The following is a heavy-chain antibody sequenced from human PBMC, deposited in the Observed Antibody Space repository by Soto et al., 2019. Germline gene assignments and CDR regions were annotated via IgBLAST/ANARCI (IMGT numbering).Heavy chain of an antibody. V-gene: IGHV4-59*08. CDR3: ARLYPRGKWFDP. CDR2: IYYSGST. Sequence: QVQLQESGPGLVKPSETLSLTCTVSGGSISSYYWSWIRQPPGKGLEWIGYIYYSGSTNYNPSLKSRVTISVNTSKNQFSLKLSSVTAADTAVYYCARLYPRGKWFDPWGQGTLVTVSS. D-gene: IGHD3-10*01. J-gene: IGHJ5*02. CDR1: GGSISSYY.